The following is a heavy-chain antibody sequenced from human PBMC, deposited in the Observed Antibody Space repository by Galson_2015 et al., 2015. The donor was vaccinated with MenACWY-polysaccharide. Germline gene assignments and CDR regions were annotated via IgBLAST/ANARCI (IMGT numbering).Heavy chain of an antibody. CDR1: GLTFDGYA. V-gene: IGHV3-9*01. Sequence: SLRLSCAVFGLTFDGYAMHWVRQAPGKGLEWVAGISWNSDSTGYADSVKGRFTISRDNAKNSLYLQMNSLRPEDTALYYCAKDITDPGGYWGQGTLVTVSS. J-gene: IGHJ4*02. D-gene: IGHD3-10*01. CDR2: ISWNSDST. CDR3: AKDITDPGGY.